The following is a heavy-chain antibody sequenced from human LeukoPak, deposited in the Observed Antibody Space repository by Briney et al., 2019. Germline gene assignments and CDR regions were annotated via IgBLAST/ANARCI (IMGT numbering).Heavy chain of an antibody. CDR1: GFTFSSYA. J-gene: IGHJ6*02. D-gene: IGHD4-23*01. Sequence: GGSLRLSCAASGFTFSSYAMSWVRQAPGKGLEWVSAISGSGGSTYYADSVKGRFTISRDNSKNTLYLQMNSPRAEDTAVYYCAKEQDYGGNSYYYGMDVWGQGTTVTVSS. V-gene: IGHV3-23*01. CDR2: ISGSGGST. CDR3: AKEQDYGGNSYYYGMDV.